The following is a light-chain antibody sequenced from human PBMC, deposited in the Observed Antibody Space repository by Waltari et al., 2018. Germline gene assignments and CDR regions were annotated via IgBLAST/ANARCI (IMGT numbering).Light chain of an antibody. CDR2: DGN. CDR1: SSDVGRHDL. Sequence: QSALTQPASVSASPGQSIPIPCPGTSSDVGRHDLVSWYQQFPGKAPKLIIYDGNKRPSRVSNRFSGFQSGNTATLTISGLQAEDEADYYCCSDEGDNTWVFGGGTKVTVL. V-gene: IGLV2-23*01. J-gene: IGLJ3*02. CDR3: CSDEGDNTWV.